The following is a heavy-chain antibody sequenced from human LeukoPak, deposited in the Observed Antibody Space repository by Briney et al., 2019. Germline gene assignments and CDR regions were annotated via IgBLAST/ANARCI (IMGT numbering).Heavy chain of an antibody. J-gene: IGHJ4*02. CDR1: GGTFNNYA. V-gene: IGHV1-69*13. Sequence: ASVKVSCKASGGTFNNYAISWVRQAPGQGLEWMGGIIPIFGRATYAEKFQGRVTIIPDDSTGTAYMELSSLRSEDTAVYYCARGDCGTTSCHKGYYFDYWGQGTLVTVSS. CDR3: ARGDCGTTSCHKGYYFDY. CDR2: IIPIFGRA. D-gene: IGHD2-2*02.